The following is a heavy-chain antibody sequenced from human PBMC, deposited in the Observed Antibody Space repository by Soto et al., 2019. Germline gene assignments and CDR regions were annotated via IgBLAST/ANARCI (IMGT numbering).Heavy chain of an antibody. D-gene: IGHD6-13*01. J-gene: IGHJ5*02. V-gene: IGHV4-31*03. CDR2: IYYSGST. CDR1: GGSISSGGYY. CDR3: AREGEAAGTGGYWFGP. Sequence: QVQLQESGPGLVKPSQTLSLTCTVSGGSISSGGYYWSWIRQHPGKGLEWIGYIYYSGSTYYNPSLKGRVTISVDTSKNQFSLKLSSVTAADTAVYYCAREGEAAGTGGYWFGPWGQGTLVTVSS.